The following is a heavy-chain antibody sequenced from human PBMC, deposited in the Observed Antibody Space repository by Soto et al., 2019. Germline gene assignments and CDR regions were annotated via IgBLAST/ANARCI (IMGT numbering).Heavy chain of an antibody. Sequence: ASVKVSCKASGGTFRSYAISWVRQAPGQGLEWMGGIIPIFGTANYAQKFQGRVTITADESTSTAYMELSSLRSEDTAVYYCARGLDRRYYYCGMDVWGQGTTVTVSS. CDR2: IIPIFGTA. V-gene: IGHV1-69*13. CDR1: GGTFRSYA. J-gene: IGHJ6*02. CDR3: ARGLDRRYYYCGMDV.